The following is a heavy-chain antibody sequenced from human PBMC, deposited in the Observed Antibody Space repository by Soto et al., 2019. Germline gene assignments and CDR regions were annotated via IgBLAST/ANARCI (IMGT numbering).Heavy chain of an antibody. J-gene: IGHJ3*02. CDR3: ARERRNEVEMATNDAFDI. V-gene: IGHV3-21*01. D-gene: IGHD1-1*01. Sequence: GGSLRLSCAASGFTFSSYSMNWVRQAPGKGLEWVSSISSSSSYIYYADSVKGRFTISRDNAKNSLYLQMNSLRAEDTAVYYCARERRNEVEMATNDAFDIWGQGTMVTVSS. CDR2: ISSSSSYI. CDR1: GFTFSSYS.